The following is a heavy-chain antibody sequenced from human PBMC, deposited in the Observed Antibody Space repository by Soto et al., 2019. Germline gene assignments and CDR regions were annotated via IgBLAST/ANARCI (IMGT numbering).Heavy chain of an antibody. V-gene: IGHV1-8*01. CDR1: GYTFTSYD. Sequence: ASVKVSCKASGYTFTSYDINWVRQATGQGLEWMGWMNPNSGNTGYAQKFQGRVTMTRNTSISTAYMELSSLRSEDTAVYYCARRVVISRNQNWFDPWGQGTLVTVSS. J-gene: IGHJ5*02. D-gene: IGHD3-22*01. CDR3: ARRVVISRNQNWFDP. CDR2: MNPNSGNT.